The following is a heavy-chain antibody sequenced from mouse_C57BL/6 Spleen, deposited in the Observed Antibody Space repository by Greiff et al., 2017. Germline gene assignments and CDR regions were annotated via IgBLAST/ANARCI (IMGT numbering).Heavy chain of an antibody. Sequence: EVKLMESGGDLVKPGGSLKLSCAASGFTFSSYGMSWVRQTPDKRLEWVATISSGGSYTYYPDSVKGRFTISRDNAKNTLYLQMSSLKSEDTAMYYCARHEVGDYFDYWGQGTTLTVSS. D-gene: IGHD1-1*02. V-gene: IGHV5-6*01. CDR3: ARHEVGDYFDY. CDR1: GFTFSSYG. J-gene: IGHJ2*01. CDR2: ISSGGSYT.